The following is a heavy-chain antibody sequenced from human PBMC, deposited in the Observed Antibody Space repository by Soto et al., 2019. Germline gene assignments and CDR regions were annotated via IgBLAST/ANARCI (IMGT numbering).Heavy chain of an antibody. V-gene: IGHV1-18*01. Sequence: QVQLVQSGPEVKMPGASVNVSCKASGYTFTSYGINWVRQAPGQGLEWMGRVSTYKGNTKYAQKFQGRVTMTTDTSTTTVYMHLRSLRSDDTAVYYCARERGLTASTLFGYWGQGTVVTVS. CDR1: GYTFTSYG. CDR3: ARERGLTASTLFGY. CDR2: VSTYKGNT. D-gene: IGHD3-10*02. J-gene: IGHJ4*02.